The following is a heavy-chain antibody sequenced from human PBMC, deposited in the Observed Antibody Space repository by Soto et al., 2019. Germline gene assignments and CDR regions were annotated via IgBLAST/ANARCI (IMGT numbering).Heavy chain of an antibody. Sequence: PGGSLRLSCAASRFIFSSYAMSWVRQAPGKGLEWVSAISVSGASAYHADSVKGRFAISRDNSKNTLYLQMNSLRAEDTAVYYCAKGPTIFGVVITFEYYYGMDVWGQGTTVTVSS. CDR2: ISVSGASA. V-gene: IGHV3-23*01. J-gene: IGHJ6*02. CDR3: AKGPTIFGVVITFEYYYGMDV. CDR1: RFIFSSYA. D-gene: IGHD3-3*01.